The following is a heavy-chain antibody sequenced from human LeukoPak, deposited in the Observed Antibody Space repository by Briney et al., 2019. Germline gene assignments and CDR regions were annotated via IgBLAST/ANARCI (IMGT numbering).Heavy chain of an antibody. CDR3: ASRDSSGYYYEDYFYYGMDV. Sequence: TGGSLRLSCAASGFTVSSNYMSWVRQAPGKGLEWVSVIYSGGSTYYADSVEGRFTISRDNSKNTLYLQMNSLRAEDTAVYYCASRDSSGYYYEDYFYYGMDVWGQGTTVTVSS. CDR1: GFTVSSNY. CDR2: IYSGGST. J-gene: IGHJ6*02. V-gene: IGHV3-53*01. D-gene: IGHD3-22*01.